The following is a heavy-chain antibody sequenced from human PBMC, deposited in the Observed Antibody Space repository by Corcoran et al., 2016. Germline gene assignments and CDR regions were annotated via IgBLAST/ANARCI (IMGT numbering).Heavy chain of an antibody. CDR3: ARGPYWTSTSGRLDY. Sequence: QVQLQESGPGLVKPSETLSLTCTVSGYSISSGYYWGWIRQPPGKGLEWIGSIYHSGSTYYNPSLMSRVTLAVDTSKNQLSLKLSSVTAADTAVYYCARGPYWTSTSGRLDYWGQGTLVTVSS. CDR1: GYSISSGYY. D-gene: IGHD2-2*01. J-gene: IGHJ4*02. CDR2: IYHSGST. V-gene: IGHV4-38-2*02.